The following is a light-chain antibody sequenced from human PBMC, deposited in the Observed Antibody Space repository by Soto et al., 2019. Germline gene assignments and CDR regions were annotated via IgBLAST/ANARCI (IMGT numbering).Light chain of an antibody. V-gene: IGKV1-5*03. CDR3: QQYETFSGT. CDR1: HSISSY. J-gene: IGKJ1*01. Sequence: DVQMTQSPSTLSASVGDIVTITCRASHSISSYLTWYQQKPGKAPKLLIYKASTLKSGVPSRFSGSGSGTEFTLTISSLQPDDFATYYCQQYETFSGTFGPGTKVDI. CDR2: KAS.